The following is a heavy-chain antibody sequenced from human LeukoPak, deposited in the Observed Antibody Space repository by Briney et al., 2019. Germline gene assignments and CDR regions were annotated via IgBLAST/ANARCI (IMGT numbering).Heavy chain of an antibody. J-gene: IGHJ3*02. V-gene: IGHV3-23*01. Sequence: GGSLRLSCAASGFTFSSYAMSWVRQAPGKGLEWVSAISGSGGSTYYADSVKGRFTIFRDNSKNTLYLQMNSLRAEDTAVYYCAKLTGYYDSSGSDAFDIWGQGTMVTVSS. CDR3: AKLTGYYDSSGSDAFDI. CDR1: GFTFSSYA. CDR2: ISGSGGST. D-gene: IGHD3-22*01.